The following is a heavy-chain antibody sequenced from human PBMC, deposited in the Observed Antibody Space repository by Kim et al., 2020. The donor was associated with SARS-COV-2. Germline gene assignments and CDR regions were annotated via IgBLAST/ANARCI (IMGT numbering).Heavy chain of an antibody. CDR3: ARLREYFDY. CDR2: GTA. V-gene: IGHV1-69*01. Sequence: GTANYAQKFQGRVTITADESTSTAYMELSSLGSEDTAVYYCARLREYFDYWGQGTLVTVSS. D-gene: IGHD1-26*01. J-gene: IGHJ4*02.